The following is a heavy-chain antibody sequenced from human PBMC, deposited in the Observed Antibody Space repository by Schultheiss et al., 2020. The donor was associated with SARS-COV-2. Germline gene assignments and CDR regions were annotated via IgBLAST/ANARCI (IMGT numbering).Heavy chain of an antibody. J-gene: IGHJ4*02. CDR2: ISNDGSNT. Sequence: GGSLRLSCVASGFIFSDYAMHWVRQSPGKGLEWVATISNDGSNTYFADSVRGRFTISRDNAEKSLYLQMNSLRAEDTAVYYCARGDTNAWYWGDYWGPGTLVTVSS. CDR3: ARGDTNAWYWGDY. CDR1: GFIFSDYA. D-gene: IGHD2-8*02. V-gene: IGHV3-30*03.